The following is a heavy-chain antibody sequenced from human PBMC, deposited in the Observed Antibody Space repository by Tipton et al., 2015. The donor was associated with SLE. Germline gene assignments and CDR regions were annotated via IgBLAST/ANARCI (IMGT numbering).Heavy chain of an antibody. D-gene: IGHD7-27*01. CDR3: ATQLGMDAFHI. Sequence: SLRLSCAASGFTFSTYAMHWVRRAPGKGLEWVAVMSYDGSNKYYADSVKGRFTISRDNSKNTLYLQMNSLRADDTAVYYCATQLGMDAFHIWGQGTLVTVSS. CDR2: MSYDGSNK. J-gene: IGHJ3*02. V-gene: IGHV3-30*04. CDR1: GFTFSTYA.